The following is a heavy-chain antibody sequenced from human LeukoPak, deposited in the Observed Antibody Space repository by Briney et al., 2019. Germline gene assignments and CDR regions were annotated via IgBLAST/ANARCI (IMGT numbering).Heavy chain of an antibody. CDR3: ARGSSGYYY. Sequence: GGSLRLSCAASGFTFSDHYMDWVRQAPGKGLEWVGRTRNKANSYTTEYAASVKGRFTISRDDSKNSLYLQMYSLKTEDTAVYYCARGSSGYYYWGQGTLVTVSS. CDR2: TRNKANSYTT. V-gene: IGHV3-72*01. J-gene: IGHJ4*02. D-gene: IGHD3-22*01. CDR1: GFTFSDHY.